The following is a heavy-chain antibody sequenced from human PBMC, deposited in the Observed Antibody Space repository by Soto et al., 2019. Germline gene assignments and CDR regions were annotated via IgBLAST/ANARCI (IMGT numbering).Heavy chain of an antibody. CDR1: GFTLSGSS. D-gene: IGHD1-26*01. J-gene: IGHJ4*01. V-gene: IGHV3-48*02. CDR2: ISSGGDTI. Sequence: EVQLLESGGGLVQPGGSLRLSCAAFGFTLSGSSVNWVRQAPGKGLECVAYISSGGDTIYYADFVKGRFTVSRDNAGDSLFLQMNSLTEEDTAVYYCARFLGATGYFDFWGHGTLVTVSS. CDR3: ARFLGATGYFDF.